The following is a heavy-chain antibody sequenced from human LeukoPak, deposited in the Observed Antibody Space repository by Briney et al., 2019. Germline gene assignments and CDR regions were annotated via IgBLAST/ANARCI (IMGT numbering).Heavy chain of an antibody. J-gene: IGHJ6*02. CDR3: AKTPGRYCYYYGMDV. V-gene: IGHV3-30*18. CDR1: GFTFSSYG. CDR2: ISYDGSNK. Sequence: GGSLRLSCAASGFTFSSYGMHWVRQAPGKGLEWVAVISYDGSNKYYADSVKGRFTISRDNSKNTLYLQMNSLRAEDTAVYYCAKTPGRYCYYYGMDVWGQGTTVTVSS.